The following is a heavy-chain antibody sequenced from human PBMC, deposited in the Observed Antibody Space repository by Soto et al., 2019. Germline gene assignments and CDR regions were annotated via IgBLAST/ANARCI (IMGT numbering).Heavy chain of an antibody. D-gene: IGHD2-21*02. J-gene: IGHJ5*02. CDR2: IYHSGST. CDR3: ARAPNCGGDCNWFDP. V-gene: IGHV4-4*02. Sequence: QVQLQESGPGLVKPSGTLSLTCAVSGGSISSSNWWSWVRQPPGKGLEWIGEIYHSGSTNYNPSLKSRVTISVDKSKNQYSLKLSSVTTADTAVYYCARAPNCGGDCNWFDPWGQGTLVTVSS. CDR1: GGSISSSNW.